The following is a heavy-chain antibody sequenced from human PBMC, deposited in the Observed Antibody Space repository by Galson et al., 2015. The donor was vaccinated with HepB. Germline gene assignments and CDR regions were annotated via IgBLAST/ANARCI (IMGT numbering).Heavy chain of an antibody. J-gene: IGHJ4*02. CDR1: GYTFTTYY. Sequence: CKASGYTFTTYYMHWVRQASGQGLEWMGIINPSGGHRTYAQKFQGRVTMTTDASTSTVYMELSSLRSEDTAVYYCAREGRRAVPDHWGQGTLVTVSS. CDR2: INPSGGHR. CDR3: AREGRRAVPDH. V-gene: IGHV1-46*01. D-gene: IGHD6-19*01.